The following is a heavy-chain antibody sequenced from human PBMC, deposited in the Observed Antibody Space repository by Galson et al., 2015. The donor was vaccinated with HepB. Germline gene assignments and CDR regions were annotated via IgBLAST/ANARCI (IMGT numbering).Heavy chain of an antibody. V-gene: IGHV7-4-1*02. CDR3: ARGLQARDYYGSGSYFGDYYSHYGMDV. CDR1: GYTFTSYA. D-gene: IGHD3-10*01. Sequence: SVKVSCTASGYTFTSYAMNWVRQAPGQGLEWMGWINTNTGNPTYAQGFTGRFVFSLDTSVSTAYLQISSLKAEDTAVYYCARGLQARDYYGSGSYFGDYYSHYGMDVWGQGTTVTVSS. J-gene: IGHJ6*02. CDR2: INTNTGNP.